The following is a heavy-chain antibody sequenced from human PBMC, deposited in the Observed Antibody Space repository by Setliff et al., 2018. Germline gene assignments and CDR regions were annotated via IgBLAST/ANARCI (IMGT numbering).Heavy chain of an antibody. CDR2: VFSGDSDT. J-gene: IGHJ6*03. V-gene: IGHV5-51*01. CDR3: ARGDFYYYFYMDV. CDR1: GYRFTTYW. Sequence: PGESLKISCKGSGYRFTTYWIGWVRQMPGKGLEWMGIVFSGDSDTRYSPSFQGQVTMSADKSINTAYLQWSSLKSDDTAVYYCARGDFYYYFYMDVWGKGTTVTVSS.